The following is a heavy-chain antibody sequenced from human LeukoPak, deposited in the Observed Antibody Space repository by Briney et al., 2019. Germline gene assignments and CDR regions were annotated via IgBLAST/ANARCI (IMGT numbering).Heavy chain of an antibody. CDR1: GFTFSSYW. J-gene: IGHJ4*02. CDR3: ARDRVIDF. D-gene: IGHD3-10*01. CDR2: IKQDGSDK. Sequence: PAESLRLSCAASGFTFSSYWMSWVRQAPGKGLEWVANIKQDGSDKSYVDSVRGRFTVARDTDKNLLHLQMNSVRAEDTAVYYCARDRVIDFWGQGTLVTVSS. V-gene: IGHV3-7*04.